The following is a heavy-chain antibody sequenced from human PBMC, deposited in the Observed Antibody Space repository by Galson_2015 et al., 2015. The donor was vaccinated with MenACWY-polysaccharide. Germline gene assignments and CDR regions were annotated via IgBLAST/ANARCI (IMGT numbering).Heavy chain of an antibody. CDR2: IDWDDQK. Sequence: RVSWIRQPPGKALEWLGSIDWDDQKFYSTSLKTRLTISKDTSKNQVVLTMSNMDPVDTATYYCARMAGYSTGVGFDSWGQGILVTVSS. D-gene: IGHD2-8*02. J-gene: IGHJ5*01. V-gene: IGHV2-70*04. CDR1: R. CDR3: ARMAGYSTGVGFDS.